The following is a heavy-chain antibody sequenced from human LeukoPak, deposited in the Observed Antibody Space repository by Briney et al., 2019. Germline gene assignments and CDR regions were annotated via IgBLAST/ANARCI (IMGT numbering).Heavy chain of an antibody. CDR3: ARDGYYGSGSFVGPFDP. V-gene: IGHV3-21*01. CDR2: ISSSSSYI. Sequence: GGSLRLSCAASGFTFSSYSMNWVRQAPGKGLEWVSSISSSSSYIYYADSVKGRFTISRDNAKSSLYLQMNSLRAEDTAVYYCARDGYYGSGSFVGPFDPWGQGTLVTVSS. CDR1: GFTFSSYS. J-gene: IGHJ5*02. D-gene: IGHD3-10*01.